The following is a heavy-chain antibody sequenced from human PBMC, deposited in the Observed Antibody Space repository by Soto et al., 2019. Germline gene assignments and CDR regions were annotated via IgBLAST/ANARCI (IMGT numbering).Heavy chain of an antibody. J-gene: IGHJ5*02. D-gene: IGHD6-19*01. Sequence: SETLSLTCAVCVGSLSSYDFSRIRQHPQKGLEWIGDSYHSGSTNYNTPLKSGVTISVDKSKNQFSLKLSSVTDADTAVYYCARSTIAVAGYPNGFDPWGQGTLVTVSS. V-gene: IGHV4-34*01. CDR2: SYHSGST. CDR3: ARSTIAVAGYPNGFDP. CDR1: VGSLSSYD.